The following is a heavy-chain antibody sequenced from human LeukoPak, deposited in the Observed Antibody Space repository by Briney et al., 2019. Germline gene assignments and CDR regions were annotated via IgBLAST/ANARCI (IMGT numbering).Heavy chain of an antibody. CDR1: GFTFSSYG. J-gene: IGHJ4*02. V-gene: IGHV3-30*18. CDR2: ISYDGSNK. CDR3: AEGALRSRRGGFGY. D-gene: IGHD3-10*01. Sequence: GGSLRLACAASGFTFSSYGMHWVRQAPGKGLEWVAVISYDGSNKYYADSVKGRFTISRDNSKNTLYLQMNSLRAEDTAVYYCAEGALRSRRGGFGYWGQGTLVTVSS.